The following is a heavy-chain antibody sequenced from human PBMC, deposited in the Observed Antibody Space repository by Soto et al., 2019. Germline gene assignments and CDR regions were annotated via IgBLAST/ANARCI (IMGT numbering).Heavy chain of an antibody. J-gene: IGHJ6*02. V-gene: IGHV1-18*04. CDR1: GYTFTSYG. D-gene: IGHD3-3*01. Sequence: AASVKVSCKASGYTFTSYGISWVRQAPGQGLEWMGWISAYNGNTNYAQKLQGRVTMTTDTSTSTAYMELRSLRAEDTAVYYCARDAYYDFWSGYYPYYYYGMDVWGQGTTVTVSS. CDR2: ISAYNGNT. CDR3: ARDAYYDFWSGYYPYYYYGMDV.